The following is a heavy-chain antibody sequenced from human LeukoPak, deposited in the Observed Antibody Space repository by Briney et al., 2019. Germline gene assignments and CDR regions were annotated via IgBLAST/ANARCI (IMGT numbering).Heavy chain of an antibody. CDR2: IIPTFGTA. Sequence: ASVKVSCKASGGTLSSYAISWVRQAPGQGLEWMGGIIPTFGTANYAQKFQGRVTITTDESTSTAYMELSSLRSEDTAVYYCAGRAKSKGYYYYYMDVWGKGTTVTVSS. V-gene: IGHV1-69*05. J-gene: IGHJ6*03. CDR1: GGTLSSYA. CDR3: AGRAKSKGYYYYYMDV.